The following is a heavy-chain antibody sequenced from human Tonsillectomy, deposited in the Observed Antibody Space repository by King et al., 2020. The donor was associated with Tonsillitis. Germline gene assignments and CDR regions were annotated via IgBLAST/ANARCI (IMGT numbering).Heavy chain of an antibody. CDR2: ISYDGSNK. V-gene: IGHV3-30*18. J-gene: IGHJ6*02. CDR1: GFTFSSYG. Sequence: VQLVESGGGVVQPGRSLRLSCAASGFTFSSYGMLWVRQAPGKGLEWVAVISYDGSNKYYADSVKGRFTISRDNSKNTLYLQMNSLRAEDTAVYYCAKAGAAAGPYYYYYGMAVWGQGTTVTVSS. D-gene: IGHD1-14*01. CDR3: AKAGAAAGPYYYYYGMAV.